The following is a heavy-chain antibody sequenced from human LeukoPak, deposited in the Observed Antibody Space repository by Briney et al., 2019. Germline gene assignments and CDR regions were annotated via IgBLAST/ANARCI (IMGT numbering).Heavy chain of an antibody. J-gene: IGHJ4*02. CDR3: AKGSFSSSWYSYYFDY. D-gene: IGHD6-13*01. CDR2: ISGSGGST. CDR1: GFTVSSYA. Sequence: GGSLRLSCAASGFTVSSYAMSWLRQAPGKGLEWGSAISGSGGSTYYADSVKGRLTISRDNSKNTLYLQMNSLRAEDTAVYYCAKGSFSSSWYSYYFDYWGQGTLVTVSS. V-gene: IGHV3-23*01.